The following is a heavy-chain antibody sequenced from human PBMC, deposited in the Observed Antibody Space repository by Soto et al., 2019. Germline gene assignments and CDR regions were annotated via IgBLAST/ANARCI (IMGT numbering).Heavy chain of an antibody. V-gene: IGHV4-39*07. Sequence: PSETLSLTCTVSGGSISSSSYYWGWIRQPPGKGLEWIGSIYYTGISGYTPSTSYNPSLKSRVTMSVDTSKSQFSLKLTSVTAADTAVYYCARGEDAFFYYGLDVWGQGITVTVSS. J-gene: IGHJ6*02. CDR2: IYYTGISGYTPST. CDR1: GGSISSSSYY. CDR3: ARGEDAFFYYGLDV.